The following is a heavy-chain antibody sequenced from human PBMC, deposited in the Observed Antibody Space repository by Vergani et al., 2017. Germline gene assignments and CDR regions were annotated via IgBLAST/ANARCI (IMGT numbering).Heavy chain of an antibody. CDR3: AKPPARGYYYYMDV. V-gene: IGHV3-23*01. CDR2: ISGSGGST. CDR1: GFTFSSYA. J-gene: IGHJ6*03. Sequence: EVQLLESGGGLVQPGGSLRLSCAASGFTFSSYAMSWVRQAPGKGLEWVSAISGSGGSTYYADSVKGRFTISRDNSKNTLYLQMNSLRAEDTAVYYCAKPPARGYYYYMDVWGKGTTVTVS.